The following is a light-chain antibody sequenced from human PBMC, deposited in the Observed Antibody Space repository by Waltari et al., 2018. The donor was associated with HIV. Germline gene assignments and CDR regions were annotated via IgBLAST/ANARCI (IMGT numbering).Light chain of an antibody. Sequence: QSVLTQPPSVSGAPGQRVTISCTGSSSNIGAGYDVHWYQQLPGTAPKLLIYGNTNRPSGVPDRFSGSKSGTSPSLAITGLQAEDEADYYCKSYDSSLTGSVFGGGTKLTVL. CDR2: GNT. CDR3: KSYDSSLTGSV. V-gene: IGLV1-40*01. CDR1: SSNIGAGYD. J-gene: IGLJ2*01.